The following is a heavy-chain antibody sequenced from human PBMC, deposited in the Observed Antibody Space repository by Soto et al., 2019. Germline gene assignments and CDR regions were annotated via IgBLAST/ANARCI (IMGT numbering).Heavy chain of an antibody. CDR1: GFTFSSYA. CDR2: ISGSGVCT. Sequence: EVHLLESGGGLVQPGGSLRRSCAASGFTFSSYAMSWVRQAPGRGLEWVSAISGSGVCTYYAASVKGRLTISRDNSKTELHLHMNSLRAEDTAVYYCATGRDGDTFYFDYSGQGTLVTVSS. V-gene: IGHV3-23*01. CDR3: ATGRDGDTFYFDY. J-gene: IGHJ4*02. D-gene: IGHD4-17*01.